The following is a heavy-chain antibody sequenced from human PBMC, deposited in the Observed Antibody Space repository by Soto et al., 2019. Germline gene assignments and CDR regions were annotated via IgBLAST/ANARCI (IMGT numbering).Heavy chain of an antibody. CDR3: ARRVGNCGGGRCYYMDV. D-gene: IGHD2-15*01. CDR1: GYTLTSYY. Sequence: GASVKVSCKASGYTLTSYYMHWVRQAPGQGLEWMGRMNPTSGNTIYAQKFQDRLTMTRDTSISTAYMELSSLRSEDTAIYYCARRVGNCGGGRCYYMDVWGQGTTVTVSS. J-gene: IGHJ6*03. V-gene: IGHV1-8*01. CDR2: MNPTSGNT.